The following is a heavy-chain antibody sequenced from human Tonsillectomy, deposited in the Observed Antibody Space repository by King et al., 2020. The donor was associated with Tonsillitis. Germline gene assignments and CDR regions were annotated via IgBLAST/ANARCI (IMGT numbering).Heavy chain of an antibody. CDR2: VCWYMGII. CDR1: GFSFDDYA. CDR3: AKADCSSTSCYIDY. V-gene: IGHV3-9*01. J-gene: IGHJ4*02. Sequence: VQLVESGGGLLLPVRSLRLSCAASGFSFDDYAIHLVRHTPGDGLEWVSGVCWYMGIIGHAGSGKGRITTSRDNAKNSLYLQMNSLRAEDTALYYCAKADCSSTSCYIDYWGQGTLVTVSS. D-gene: IGHD2-2*02.